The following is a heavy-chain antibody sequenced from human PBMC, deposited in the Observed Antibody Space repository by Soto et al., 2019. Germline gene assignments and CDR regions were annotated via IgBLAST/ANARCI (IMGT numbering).Heavy chain of an antibody. Sequence: QVQLVQPGAEVKKPGSSVKVSCKASGGTFSRYVISWVRQAPGQGLEWMGGIIPIFGTTSDAQKFQGRFMITADVSTTTIYLELRSLRNEDTAVYYLAAEHRPHHGIAAAGTLGWFAPWGQGTLVTVSS. V-gene: IGHV1-69*01. J-gene: IGHJ5*02. D-gene: IGHD6-13*01. CDR2: IIPIFGTT. CDR1: GGTFSRYV. CDR3: AAEHRPHHGIAAAGTLGWFAP.